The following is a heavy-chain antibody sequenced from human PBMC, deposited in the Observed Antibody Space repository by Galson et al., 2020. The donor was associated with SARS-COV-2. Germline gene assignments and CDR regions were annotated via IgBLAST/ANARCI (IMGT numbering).Heavy chain of an antibody. J-gene: IGHJ6*02. Sequence: GESLKISCAASGFTFSSYAMHWVRQAPGKGLEWVAVISYDGSNKYYADSVKGRFTISRDNSKNTLYLQMNSLRAEDTAVYYCARELAPYYGMDVWGQETTVTVSS. CDR3: ARELAPYYGMDV. CDR2: ISYDGSNK. CDR1: GFTFSSYA. V-gene: IGHV3-30*04.